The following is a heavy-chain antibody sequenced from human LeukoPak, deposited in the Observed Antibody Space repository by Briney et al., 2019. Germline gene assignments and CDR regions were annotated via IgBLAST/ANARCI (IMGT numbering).Heavy chain of an antibody. J-gene: IGHJ4*02. CDR1: GYTFTSYY. V-gene: IGHV1-46*01. CDR3: ARDLDYYYSSGYSTLDY. CDR2: INPSSGST. D-gene: IGHD3-22*01. Sequence: ASVKVSCKAPGYTFTSYYMHWVRQAPGQGLEWMGIINPSSGSTSYAQKFQGRVTMTRDTSTSTVYMELSSLRSEDTALYYCARDLDYYYSSGYSTLDYWGQGTLVTVSS.